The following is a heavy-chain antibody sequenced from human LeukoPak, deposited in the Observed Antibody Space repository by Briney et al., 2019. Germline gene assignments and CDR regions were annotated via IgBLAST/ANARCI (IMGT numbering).Heavy chain of an antibody. V-gene: IGHV1-69*04. CDR2: IIPILGIA. CDR1: GGTFSSYA. CDR3: ARDLPPYYFDY. J-gene: IGHJ4*02. Sequence: SVKVSCKASGGTFSSYAISWVRQAPGQGLEWMGRIIPILGIANYAQKFQGRVTITADKSTSTARMDLSSLRSEDTAVYYCARDLPPYYFDYWGQGTLVTVSS.